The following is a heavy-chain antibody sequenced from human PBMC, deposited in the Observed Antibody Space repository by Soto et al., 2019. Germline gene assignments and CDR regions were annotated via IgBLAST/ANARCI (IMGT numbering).Heavy chain of an antibody. V-gene: IGHV4-4*02. Sequence: SETLSLTCAVSGGSISSINWWSCVRQPPGKGLEWIGEIYHSGSTNYNPSLKSRVTISVDKSKNQFSLKLSSVTAADTAVYYCACWYCSGGSCYSLDIRAQGTTVTVSS. CDR3: ACWYCSGGSCYSLDI. J-gene: IGHJ3*02. CDR2: IYHSGST. D-gene: IGHD2-15*01. CDR1: GGSISSINW.